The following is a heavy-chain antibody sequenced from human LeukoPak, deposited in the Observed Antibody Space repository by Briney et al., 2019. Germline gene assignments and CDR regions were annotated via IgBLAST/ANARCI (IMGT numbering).Heavy chain of an antibody. V-gene: IGHV3-9*01. CDR2: ISWNSGSI. CDR3: AKDLRWLQFLGALDI. D-gene: IGHD5-24*01. CDR1: GFTFDDYA. Sequence: GGSLRLSCAASGFTFDDYAMHWVRQAPGKGLEWVSGISWNSGSIGYADSVKGRFTISRDNAKNSLYLQMNSLRAEDTALYYCAKDLRWLQFLGALDIWGQGTMVTVSS. J-gene: IGHJ3*02.